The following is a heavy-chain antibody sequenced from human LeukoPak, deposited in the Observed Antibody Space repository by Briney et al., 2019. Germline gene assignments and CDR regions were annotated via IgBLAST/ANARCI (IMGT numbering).Heavy chain of an antibody. V-gene: IGHV3-30*02. CDR1: GFTFSNYG. Sequence: GGSLRLSCAASGFTFSNYGMHWVRQAPGKGLEWVTFIRYDGSNKYYADSVKGRFTISRDNSKNTLYLQMNSLRAEDTAVYYCARAHNWKYGSFDFWGQGTLVTVSS. CDR2: IRYDGSNK. D-gene: IGHD1-7*01. CDR3: ARAHNWKYGSFDF. J-gene: IGHJ4*02.